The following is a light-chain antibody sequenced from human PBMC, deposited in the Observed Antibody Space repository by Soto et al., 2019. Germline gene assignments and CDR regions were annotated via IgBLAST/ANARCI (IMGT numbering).Light chain of an antibody. CDR2: RAS. V-gene: IGKV3-15*01. Sequence: IVLTQSPANLSVSPGERATLSCRASESVSDDLAWYQQKPGQSPRLLIYRASARATGVPDRFSGSGSGTEFTLTISSLQSEDFAVYYRQQYNNWPPITFGQGTRLEL. J-gene: IGKJ5*01. CDR3: QQYNNWPPIT. CDR1: ESVSDD.